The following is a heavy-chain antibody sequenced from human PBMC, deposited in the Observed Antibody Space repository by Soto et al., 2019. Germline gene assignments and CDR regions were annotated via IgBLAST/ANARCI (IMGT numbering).Heavy chain of an antibody. CDR2: IYYSGNT. J-gene: IGHJ4*02. CDR3: ARGGVADY. CDR1: GGSISSGGHY. Sequence: QVQLQESGPGLVKPSQTLSLTCTVSGGSISSGGHYWSWIRQHPGKGLEWIGYIYYSGNTYYNPSHKSRFTISVDSSKNQFSLNLRSVTAADTAVYYCARGGVADYWGQGTLVTVYS. V-gene: IGHV4-31*03. D-gene: IGHD3-10*01.